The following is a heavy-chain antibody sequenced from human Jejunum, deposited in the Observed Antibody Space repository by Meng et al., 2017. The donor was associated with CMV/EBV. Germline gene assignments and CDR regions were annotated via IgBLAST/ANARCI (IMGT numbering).Heavy chain of an antibody. V-gene: IGHV3-21*01. CDR3: ARDETTGYYYYGMDV. CDR1: GFILSNYR. CDR2: ISSRTSYV. D-gene: IGHD2-8*02. Sequence: GFILSNYRMNWLRQAPGQGLGWVSSISSRTSYVDYADSVKGRFTISRDNIKNSLYLQMNSLRAEDTAVYFCARDETTGYYYYGMDVWGQGTTVTVSS. J-gene: IGHJ6*02.